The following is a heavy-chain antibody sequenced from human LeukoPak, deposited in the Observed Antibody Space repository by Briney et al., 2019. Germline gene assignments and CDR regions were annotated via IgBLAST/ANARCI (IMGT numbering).Heavy chain of an antibody. Sequence: PSETLSLTCTVSGGSISSYYWSWIRQPAGKGLEWIGRIYTSGSTSYNPSLKSRVTMSVDTSKNQFSLKLSSVTAADTAVYYCASLGVVPAAKVGPYMDVWGKGTTVTVSS. V-gene: IGHV4-4*07. CDR1: GGSISSYY. J-gene: IGHJ6*03. CDR3: ASLGVVPAAKVGPYMDV. CDR2: IYTSGST. D-gene: IGHD2-2*01.